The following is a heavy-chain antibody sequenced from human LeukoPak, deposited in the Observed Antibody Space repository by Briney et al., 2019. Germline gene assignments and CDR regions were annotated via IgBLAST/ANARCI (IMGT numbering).Heavy chain of an antibody. V-gene: IGHV5-51*01. J-gene: IGHJ4*02. D-gene: IGHD2-8*01. CDR1: GYSFPAYW. CDR2: IYPGDSDT. Sequence: GESLKISCKGSGYSFPAYWIGWVRQMPGKGLEWMGIIYPGDSDTRYSPSFQGQVTISADKSISTAYLQWSSLKASDTAMYYCARHKGQYCTNGVCHAGYWGQGTLVTVSS. CDR3: ARHKGQYCTNGVCHAGY.